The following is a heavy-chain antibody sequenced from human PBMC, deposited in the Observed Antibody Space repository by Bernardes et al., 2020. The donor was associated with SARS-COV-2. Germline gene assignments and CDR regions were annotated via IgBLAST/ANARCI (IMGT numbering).Heavy chain of an antibody. CDR1: GFTFSSYS. D-gene: IGHD3-3*01. CDR2: ISSSSSYI. CDR3: ASFLDFWSGYLTLYWYFDL. Sequence: GGSLRLSCAASGFTFSSYSMNWVRQAPGKGLEWVSSISSSSSYIYYADSVKGRFTISRDNAKNSLYLQMNSLRAEDTAVYYCASFLDFWSGYLTLYWYFDLWGRGTLVTVSS. V-gene: IGHV3-21*01. J-gene: IGHJ2*01.